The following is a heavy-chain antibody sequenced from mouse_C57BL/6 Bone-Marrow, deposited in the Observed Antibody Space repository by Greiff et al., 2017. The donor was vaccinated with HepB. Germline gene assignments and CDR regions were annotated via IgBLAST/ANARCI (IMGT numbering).Heavy chain of an antibody. CDR2: ISDGGSYT. CDR3: ASTYYSNYHWYFDV. CDR1: GFTFSSYA. D-gene: IGHD2-5*01. V-gene: IGHV5-4*01. Sequence: EVHLVESGGGLVKPGGSLKLSCAASGFTFSSYAMSWVRQTPEKRLEWVATISDGGSYTYYPDNVKGRFTISRDNAKNNLYLQMSHLKSEDTAMYYCASTYYSNYHWYFDVWGTGTTVTVSS. J-gene: IGHJ1*03.